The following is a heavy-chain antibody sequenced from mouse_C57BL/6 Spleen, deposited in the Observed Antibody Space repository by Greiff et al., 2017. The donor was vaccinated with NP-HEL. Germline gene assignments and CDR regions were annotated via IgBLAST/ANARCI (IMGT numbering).Heavy chain of an antibody. CDR3: ARGGITTVAYYFDY. Sequence: VQLQQSGAELARPGASVKLSCKASGYTFTSYGISWVKQRTGQGLEWIGEIYPRSGNTYYNEKFKGKATLTADKSSSTAYMELRSLTSEDSAVYFCARGGITTVAYYFDYWGQGTTLTVSS. D-gene: IGHD1-1*01. V-gene: IGHV1-81*01. J-gene: IGHJ2*01. CDR2: IYPRSGNT. CDR1: GYTFTSYG.